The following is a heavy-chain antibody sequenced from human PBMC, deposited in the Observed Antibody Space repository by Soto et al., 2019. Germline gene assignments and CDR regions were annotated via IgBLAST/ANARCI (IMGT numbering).Heavy chain of an antibody. D-gene: IGHD1-20*01. Sequence: QVQLVQSGAEEKKPGASVKVSCKASGYTFTSYAMHWVRQAPGQRLEWMGWINAGNGNTKYSQKFQGRVTITRDTSASTTYMELSSLRSEDTAVYYCARGITLPTPLHYWGQGTLVTVSS. J-gene: IGHJ4*02. CDR1: GYTFTSYA. CDR3: ARGITLPTPLHY. V-gene: IGHV1-3*05. CDR2: INAGNGNT.